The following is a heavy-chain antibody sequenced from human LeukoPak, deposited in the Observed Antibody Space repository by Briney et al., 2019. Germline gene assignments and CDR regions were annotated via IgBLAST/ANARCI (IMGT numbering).Heavy chain of an antibody. CDR2: IYYSGST. V-gene: IGHV4-31*03. CDR1: GGSISSGGYY. Sequence: SQTLSLTCTVSGGSISSGGYYWSWIRQHPGKGLEWIGYIYYSGSTYYNPSLKSRVTISVDTSKNQFSLKLSSVTAADTAVYYCASLAVAGLSEGYWGQGTLVIVSS. CDR3: ASLAVAGLSEGY. D-gene: IGHD6-19*01. J-gene: IGHJ4*02.